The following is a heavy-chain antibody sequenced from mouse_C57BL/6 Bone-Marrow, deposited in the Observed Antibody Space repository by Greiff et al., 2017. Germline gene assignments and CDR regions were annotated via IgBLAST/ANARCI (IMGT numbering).Heavy chain of an antibody. CDR3: ARNPEPTYYGSSSYFDY. D-gene: IGHD1-1*01. V-gene: IGHV1-50*01. CDR1: GYTFTSYW. Sequence: QVQLQQPGAELVKPGASVKLSCKASGYTFTSYWMQWVKQRPGQGLEWIGEIDPSDSYTNYNQKFKGKATLTVDTSSSTAYMQLSSLTSEDSAVYYCARNPEPTYYGSSSYFDYWGQGTTLTVSS. CDR2: IDPSDSYT. J-gene: IGHJ2*01.